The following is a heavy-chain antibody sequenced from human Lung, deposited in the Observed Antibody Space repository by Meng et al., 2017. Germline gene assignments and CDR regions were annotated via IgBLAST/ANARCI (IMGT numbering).Heavy chain of an antibody. V-gene: IGHV1-18*01. D-gene: IGHD2-8*02. CDR2: ISTHNGNT. CDR1: ADTFANYA. J-gene: IGHJ4*02. CDR3: ATARFSFLLGFDY. Sequence: QVQLVQSGAEIKKPGTSAKVFCKASADTFANYAISWVRQAPGQGLEWMGRISTHNGNTNYALKLQGRVTVTTDTSTSTAYMELRNLRSDDTAIYYCATARFSFLLGFDYWGQGTLVTVSS.